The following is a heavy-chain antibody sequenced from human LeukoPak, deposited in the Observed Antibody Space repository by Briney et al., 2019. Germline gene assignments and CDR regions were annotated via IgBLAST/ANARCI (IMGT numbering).Heavy chain of an antibody. CDR3: ARAAKYYYDSSGYSGTYFDY. CDR2: IYYSGST. D-gene: IGHD3-22*01. CDR1: GGSISSYY. J-gene: IGHJ4*02. Sequence: SETLSLTCTVSGGSISSYYWSWIRQPPGKGLEWIGYIYYSGSTNYNPSLKSRVTISVDTSKNQFSLKLNSVTAADTAVYYCARAAKYYYDSSGYSGTYFDYWGQGTLVTVSS. V-gene: IGHV4-59*01.